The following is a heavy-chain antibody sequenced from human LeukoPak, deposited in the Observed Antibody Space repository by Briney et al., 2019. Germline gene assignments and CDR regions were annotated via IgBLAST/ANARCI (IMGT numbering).Heavy chain of an antibody. J-gene: IGHJ6*02. V-gene: IGHV3-7*01. D-gene: IGHD6-6*01. Sequence: GGSLRLSCAASGFTFSSYWMSWVRQAPGKGLEWVANIKQDGSEKYYVDSVKGRFTISRDNAKNSLYLQMNSLRAEDTAVYYCARGLSSIAGVGYYYYGMDVWGQGTTVTVSS. CDR2: IKQDGSEK. CDR3: ARGLSSIAGVGYYYYGMDV. CDR1: GFTFSSYW.